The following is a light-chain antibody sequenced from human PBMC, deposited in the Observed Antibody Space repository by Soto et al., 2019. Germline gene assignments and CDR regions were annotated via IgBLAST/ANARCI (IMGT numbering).Light chain of an antibody. Sequence: QSVLTQPPSASGTPGQRVTLSCSGSSSNIGSNFVYWYHQLPGTAPKLRISKNNQRPSGVPDRFSGSKSGTSASLAISGLRSGDEADYYCATWDDSLNDYVFATGTKVTVL. CDR3: ATWDDSLNDYV. J-gene: IGLJ1*01. V-gene: IGLV1-47*01. CDR1: SSNIGSNF. CDR2: KNN.